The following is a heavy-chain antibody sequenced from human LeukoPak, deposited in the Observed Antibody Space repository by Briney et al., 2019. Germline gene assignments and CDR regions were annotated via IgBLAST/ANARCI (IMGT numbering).Heavy chain of an antibody. CDR1: GYNFATYW. Sequence: GESLKISCKTSGYNFATYWIGWVRQMPGKGLEWMGIIYPSDSDTRYSPSFQGQVTISADESINTAYPQWSSLKASDTAIYYCARRDRGAFSPTYWGQGTLVTVSS. V-gene: IGHV5-51*01. J-gene: IGHJ4*02. D-gene: IGHD3-10*01. CDR3: ARRDRGAFSPTY. CDR2: IYPSDSDT.